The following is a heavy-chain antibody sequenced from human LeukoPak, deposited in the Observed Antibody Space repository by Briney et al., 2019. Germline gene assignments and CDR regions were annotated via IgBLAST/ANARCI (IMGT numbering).Heavy chain of an antibody. J-gene: IGHJ4*02. D-gene: IGHD3-3*01. CDR2: IWYDGSNK. V-gene: IGHV3-33*06. Sequence: GGSLRLSCAASGFTFTSYGMHWVRQAPGKGLEWVAVIWYDGSNKYYADSVKGRFTISRDNSKNTLYLQMNSLRAEDTAVYYCAKDHRTIFGVVIIRGGYFDYWGQGTLVTVSS. CDR3: AKDHRTIFGVVIIRGGYFDY. CDR1: GFTFTSYG.